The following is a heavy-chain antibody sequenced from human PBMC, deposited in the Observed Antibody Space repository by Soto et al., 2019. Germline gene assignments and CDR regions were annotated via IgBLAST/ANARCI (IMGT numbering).Heavy chain of an antibody. J-gene: IGHJ6*02. Sequence: EVQLVESGGGLVQPGGSLRLSCAGSALTASKNYMSWVRQPPGKGLEWVSVIYSGGTTYYADSVKDRFSISRDNSKSTLYLQMDNLRAGDTAVYYCARGGSGSDSDYYGMDVWGQGTTVTVSS. CDR2: IYSGGTT. D-gene: IGHD3-10*01. V-gene: IGHV3-66*01. CDR1: ALTASKNY. CDR3: ARGGSGSDSDYYGMDV.